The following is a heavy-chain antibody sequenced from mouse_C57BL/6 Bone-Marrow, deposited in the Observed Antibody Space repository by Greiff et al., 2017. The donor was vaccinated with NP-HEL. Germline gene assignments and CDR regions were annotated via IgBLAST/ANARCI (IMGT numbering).Heavy chain of an antibody. CDR2: IFPGSGST. CDR3: AREDYDYDEGYFDV. D-gene: IGHD2-4*01. Sequence: QVHVKQSGPELVKPGASVKISCKASGYTFTDYYINWVKQRPGQGLEWIGWIFPGSGSTYYNEKFKGKATLTVDKSSSTAYMLLSSLTSEDSAVYFCAREDYDYDEGYFDVWGTGTTVTVSS. V-gene: IGHV1-75*01. CDR1: GYTFTDYY. J-gene: IGHJ1*03.